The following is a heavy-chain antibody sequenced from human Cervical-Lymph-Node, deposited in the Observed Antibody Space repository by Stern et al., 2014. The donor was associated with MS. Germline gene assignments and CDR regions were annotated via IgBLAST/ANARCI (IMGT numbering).Heavy chain of an antibody. J-gene: IGHJ4*02. D-gene: IGHD4-17*01. V-gene: IGHV3-23*04. Sequence: VQLVESGGGLEKPGGSLRLSCAASGFTFSSYAMSWVRQAPGKGLEWVSAISGSGGRTNYADYVTGRVTITRDKSKATADMKQNSLRAEDTAVYYCAKSTVTSLIDYWGQGTLVTVSS. CDR3: AKSTVTSLIDY. CDR2: ISGSGGRT. CDR1: GFTFSSYA.